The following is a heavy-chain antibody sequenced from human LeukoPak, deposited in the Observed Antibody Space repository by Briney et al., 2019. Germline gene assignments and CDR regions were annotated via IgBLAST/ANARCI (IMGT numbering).Heavy chain of an antibody. D-gene: IGHD1-26*01. CDR2: ISNTGDHI. V-gene: IGHV3-21*01. CDR3: ARDGGNYSPQDY. J-gene: IGHJ4*02. Sequence: GGSLRLSCAASGFIFSRFSMNWVRQAPGRGLEWVSSISNTGDHIYYADSLQGRFTISRDNAKNTLSLQMNGLRAEDTAVYYCARDGGNYSPQDYWGQGTLVTVSS. CDR1: GFIFSRFS.